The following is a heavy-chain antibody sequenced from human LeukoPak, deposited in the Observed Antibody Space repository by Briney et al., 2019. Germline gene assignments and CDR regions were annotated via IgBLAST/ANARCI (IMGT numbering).Heavy chain of an antibody. J-gene: IGHJ6*02. CDR3: ARDPYSSSWSYGMDV. CDR1: GYTFTGYY. D-gene: IGHD6-13*01. Sequence: ASVKVSCKASGYTFTGYYMHWVRQAPGQGLEWMGWINPNSGGTNYAQKFQGRVTMTRDTSISTAHMELSRLRSDDTAVYYCARDPYSSSWSYGMDVWGQGTTVTVSS. V-gene: IGHV1-2*02. CDR2: INPNSGGT.